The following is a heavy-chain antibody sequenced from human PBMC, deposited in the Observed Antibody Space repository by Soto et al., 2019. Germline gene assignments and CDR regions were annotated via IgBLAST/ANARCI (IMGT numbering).Heavy chain of an antibody. J-gene: IGHJ6*02. CDR1: GGSISSYY. CDR3: ARDQGNPSSGSVYYGMDA. Sequence: PSETLSLTCTVSGGSISSYYWSWIRQPPGKGLEWIGYIYYSGSTNYNPSLKSRVTISVDTSKNQFSLKLSSVTAADTAVYYCARDQGNPSSGSVYYGMDAWGQGTTVTVSS. D-gene: IGHD6-19*01. V-gene: IGHV4-59*01. CDR2: IYYSGST.